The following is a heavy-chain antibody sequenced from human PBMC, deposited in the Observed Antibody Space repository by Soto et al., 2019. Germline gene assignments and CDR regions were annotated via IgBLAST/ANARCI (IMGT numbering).Heavy chain of an antibody. D-gene: IGHD3-3*01. CDR2: IKSKTAGGTT. Sequence: EVQLVESGRGLVKPGGSLRLSCAASGFPFIDAWLSWVLQAPGQGLEWVGRIKSKTAGGTTDCAAPVKGRFTNSRDESKKTMYLQMNSPKAEDTAVYYCTTGGAATIVGVVRATGFFDLRGRGNLVT. CDR1: GFPFIDAW. CDR3: TTGGAATIVGVVRATGFFDL. J-gene: IGHJ2*01. V-gene: IGHV3-15*01.